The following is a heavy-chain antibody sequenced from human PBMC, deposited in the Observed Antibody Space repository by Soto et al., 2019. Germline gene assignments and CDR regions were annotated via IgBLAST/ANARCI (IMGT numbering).Heavy chain of an antibody. CDR3: ASRPFYYYDLYV. Sequence: PSNTLSLTCTVSGGSITTAGYSWSWIRQSPGKALEWIGYVYHTLNAYPKPSLKSRVTISLDRSKNQFSLKMTSVTAADKALYYCASRPFYYYDLYVWGQGTTVTVSS. V-gene: IGHV4-30-2*06. J-gene: IGHJ6*02. CDR1: GGSITTAGYS. CDR2: VYHTLNA.